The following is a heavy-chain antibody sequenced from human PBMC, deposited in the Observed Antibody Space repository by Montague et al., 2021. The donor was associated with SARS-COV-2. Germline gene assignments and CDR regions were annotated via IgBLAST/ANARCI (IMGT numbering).Heavy chain of an antibody. D-gene: IGHD6-6*01. CDR2: ISGSGGST. J-gene: IGHJ6*02. CDR3: AKDMGAGEYSSSSYYYYYYGMDV. Sequence: PLRLSCAASGFTFSNYALSWVRQAPGKGLDWVSSISGSGGSTYYADSVKGRFTISRDNSKKTLYLHMNRLRAEDTALYYCAKDMGAGEYSSSSYYYYYYGMDVWGQGTTVTVSS. V-gene: IGHV3-23*01. CDR1: GFTFSNYA.